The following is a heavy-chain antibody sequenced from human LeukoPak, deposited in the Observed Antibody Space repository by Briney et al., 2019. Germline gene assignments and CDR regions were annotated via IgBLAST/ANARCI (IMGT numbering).Heavy chain of an antibody. CDR2: VDTSGST. Sequence: PSETLSLTCSVSSGSISSFYWTWVRQSAWKGLEWIGRVDTSGSTHYNPSLKGRATMSLDTSKYQFSLRLISVTVADTAVYYCARGLGGASYYMDVWGKGTTVTVSS. V-gene: IGHV4-4*07. CDR3: ARGLGGASYYMDV. D-gene: IGHD3-16*01. CDR1: SGSISSFY. J-gene: IGHJ6*03.